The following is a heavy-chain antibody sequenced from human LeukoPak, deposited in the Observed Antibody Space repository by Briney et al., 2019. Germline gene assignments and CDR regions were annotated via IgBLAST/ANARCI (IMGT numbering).Heavy chain of an antibody. Sequence: GGSLRLSCAASGFTFSSYSVNWVRQAPGKGLEWVSYISSSSSTIYYADSVKGRFTISRDNAKNSLYLQMNSLGAEDTALYFCARRRVTVVRGVDITSYYFDYWGQGTLVTVSS. CDR2: ISSSSSTI. D-gene: IGHD3-10*01. CDR1: GFTFSSYS. CDR3: ARRRVTVVRGVDITSYYFDY. J-gene: IGHJ4*02. V-gene: IGHV3-48*01.